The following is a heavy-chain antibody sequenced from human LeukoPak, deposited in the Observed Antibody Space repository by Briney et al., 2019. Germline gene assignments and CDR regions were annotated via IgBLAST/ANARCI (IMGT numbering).Heavy chain of an antibody. V-gene: IGHV1-18*01. D-gene: IGHD3-22*01. CDR2: ISAYNGNT. Sequence: ASVKVSCTASGYTFTSYGISWVRQAPGQGLEWMGWISAYNGNTNYAQKLQGRVTMTTDTSTSTAYMELRSLRSDDTAVYYCARVSYYDSSGYNTKNAFDIWGQGTMVTVSS. J-gene: IGHJ3*02. CDR3: ARVSYYDSSGYNTKNAFDI. CDR1: GYTFTSYG.